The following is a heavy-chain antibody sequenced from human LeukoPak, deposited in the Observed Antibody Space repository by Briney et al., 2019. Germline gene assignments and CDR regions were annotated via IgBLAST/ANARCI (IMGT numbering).Heavy chain of an antibody. CDR2: ISSSSSSM. V-gene: IGHV3-21*01. J-gene: IGHJ4*02. CDR1: VFTLSRYT. CDR3: ARRFDS. Sequence: VGSLRLSRAASVFTLSRYTMNWVAQAPGKGLEWVASISSSSSSMYYASSEKGRFTLTRDNAKNSLYLQMTSLRVEETAVYYWARRFDSWGQGTLVTVSS.